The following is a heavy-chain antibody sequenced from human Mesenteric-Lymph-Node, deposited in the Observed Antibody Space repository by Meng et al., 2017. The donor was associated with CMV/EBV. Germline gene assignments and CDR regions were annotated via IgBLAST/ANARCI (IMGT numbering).Heavy chain of an antibody. CDR1: GGSISSSYW. V-gene: IGHV4-4*02. J-gene: IGHJ4*02. D-gene: IGHD3-10*01. CDR3: AREDRGGSGSYDY. CDR2: IYRSGST. Sequence: VAGGSISSSYWWSWVRQPPGKGLGWIGEIYRSGSTNYNPSLKSRVTISVDKSKNQFSLKLSSVTAADTAVYYCAREDRGGSGSYDYWGQGTLVTVSS.